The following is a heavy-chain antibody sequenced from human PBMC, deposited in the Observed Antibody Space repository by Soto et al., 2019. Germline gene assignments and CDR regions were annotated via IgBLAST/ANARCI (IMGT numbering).Heavy chain of an antibody. D-gene: IGHD2-15*01. V-gene: IGHV4-30-2*01. CDR3: ARGQVVAAQH. J-gene: IGHJ4*02. CDR2: IYNSGST. Sequence: SETLSLTCAVSGGSISSGGYSWSWIRQPPGKGLEWIGYIYNSGSTYYKPSLKSRVTISVDRSKNQFSLKLSSVTSADTAVYYCARGQVVAAQHWGQGTLVTVSS. CDR1: GGSISSGGYS.